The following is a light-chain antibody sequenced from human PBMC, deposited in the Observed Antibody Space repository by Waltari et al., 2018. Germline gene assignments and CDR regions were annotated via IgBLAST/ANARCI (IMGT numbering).Light chain of an antibody. J-gene: IGLJ1*01. CDR2: EVT. CDR3: SSYRSDSTLV. CDR1: SSDVGGYHY. Sequence: SALTQPASVSGSPGQSITISGTGTSSDVGGYHYASWYQQHPGKAPKVMIFEVTNRPSRVSNRFSGSKSGKTASLTISGLQAEDEADYYCSSYRSDSTLVFGTGTKVTVL. V-gene: IGLV2-14*01.